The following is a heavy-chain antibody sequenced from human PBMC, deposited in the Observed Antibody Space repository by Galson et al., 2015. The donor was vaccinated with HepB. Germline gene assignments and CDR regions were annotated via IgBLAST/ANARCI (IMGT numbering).Heavy chain of an antibody. V-gene: IGHV3-48*03. CDR2: IDSGGSTT. CDR3: ARLGTTDLDY. J-gene: IGHJ4*02. CDR1: GFTFSSYE. D-gene: IGHD4-11*01. Sequence: SLRLSCAASGFTFSSYEMNWVRQAPGKGLEWVSYIDSGGSTTYYADSVKGRFTISRDNAKNSLFLQMSSLRAGDTAVYYCARLGTTDLDYWGQGTLVTVPS.